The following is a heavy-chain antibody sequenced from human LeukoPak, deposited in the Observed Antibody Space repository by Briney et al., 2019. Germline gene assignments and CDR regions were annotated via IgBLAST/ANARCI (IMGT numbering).Heavy chain of an antibody. CDR1: GFTFSSFA. D-gene: IGHD2-21*01. J-gene: IGHJ4*02. Sequence: GGSLRLSCAASGFTFSSFAMSWIRQAPGKGLEWVSSIDKIGVGTYYADSVRGRFTISRDNSKNTLFLQMNGLRAEDSAVYYCAKDYVVGSIDYWGQGTLVTVSS. V-gene: IGHV3-23*01. CDR3: AKDYVVGSIDY. CDR2: IDKIGVGT.